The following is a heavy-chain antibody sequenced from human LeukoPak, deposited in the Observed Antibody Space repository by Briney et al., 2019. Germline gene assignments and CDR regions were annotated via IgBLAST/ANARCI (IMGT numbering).Heavy chain of an antibody. D-gene: IGHD2-2*01. V-gene: IGHV1-46*01. CDR2: INPSGGST. Sequence: ASVKVSYKASGYTFTSYYMHWVRQAPGQGLEWMGIINPSGGSTSYAQKFQGRVTMTRDTSTSTVYMELSSLRSEDTAVYYCARLYCSSTSCKRGGHLFYWGQGTLVTVSS. J-gene: IGHJ4*02. CDR3: ARLYCSSTSCKRGGHLFY. CDR1: GYTFTSYY.